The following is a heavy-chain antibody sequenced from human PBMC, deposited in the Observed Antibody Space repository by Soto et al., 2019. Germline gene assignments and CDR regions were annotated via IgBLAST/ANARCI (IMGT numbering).Heavy chain of an antibody. CDR2: ISSSSSTI. V-gene: IGHV3-48*02. D-gene: IGHD3-10*01. CDR1: GFTFSSYS. Sequence: EVQLVESGGGLVQPGGSLRLSCAASGFTFSSYSMNWVRQAPGKGLEWVSYISSSSSTIYYADSVKGRFTISRDNAKNSLYLQMNSLRDEDTAVYYCARDKKARGYYYYYGMDVWGQGITVTVSS. CDR3: ARDKKARGYYYYYGMDV. J-gene: IGHJ6*02.